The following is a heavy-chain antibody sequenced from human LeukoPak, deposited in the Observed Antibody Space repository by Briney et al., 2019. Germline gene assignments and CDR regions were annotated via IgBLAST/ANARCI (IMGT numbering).Heavy chain of an antibody. V-gene: IGHV4-4*02. D-gene: IGHD2-15*01. Sequence: SETLSLTCAVSGDSISSSHWWRWVRQSPGKGLEWIGTIYYSGSTYYNPSLKSRVTISVDTSKNQFSLNLSSVTAADTAVYYCARDAAQYCAGGSCYYGKWFDPWGQGTLVTVSS. J-gene: IGHJ5*02. CDR1: GDSISSSHW. CDR3: ARDAAQYCAGGSCYYGKWFDP. CDR2: IYYSGST.